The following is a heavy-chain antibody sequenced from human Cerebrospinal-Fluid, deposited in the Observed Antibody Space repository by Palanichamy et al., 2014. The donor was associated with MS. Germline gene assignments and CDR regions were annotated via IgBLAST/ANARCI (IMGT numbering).Heavy chain of an antibody. D-gene: IGHD3-16*01. V-gene: IGHV4-59*01. CDR1: GGSISNYY. J-gene: IGHJ6*02. CDR3: ATSYSPTYYYPINV. Sequence: QVQLQESGPALVKPSETLSLTCTVSGGSISNYYWSWIRQPPGKGLEWIGYIYNGGSTLYCPSLKSRVSISLHTSKNQFSLNLGSVTAADTAIYYCATSYSPTYYYPINVWGQGATDTVSS. CDR2: IYNGGST.